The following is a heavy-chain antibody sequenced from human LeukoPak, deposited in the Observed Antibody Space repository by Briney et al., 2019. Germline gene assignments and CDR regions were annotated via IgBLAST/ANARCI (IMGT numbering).Heavy chain of an antibody. Sequence: SETLSLTCTVSGGSISSYYWSWIRQPPGKGLEWIGYIYYSGSTNYNPSLKSRVTISVDTSKNQFSLKLSSVTAADTAVYYCARGGPGRMVQGVKRWFDPWGQGTLVTVSS. V-gene: IGHV4-59*12. CDR2: IYYSGST. J-gene: IGHJ5*02. CDR1: GGSISSYY. D-gene: IGHD3-10*01. CDR3: ARGGPGRMVQGVKRWFDP.